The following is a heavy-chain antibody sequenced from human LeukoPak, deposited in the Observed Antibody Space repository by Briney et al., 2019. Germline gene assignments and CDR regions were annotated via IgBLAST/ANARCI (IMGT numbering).Heavy chain of an antibody. CDR2: INHSGST. D-gene: IGHD5-18*01. J-gene: IGHJ6*02. V-gene: IGHV4-34*01. CDR3: ARGLRIQLWTFYYYHYGMDV. Sequence: ASETLSLTCAVYGGSFSGYYWSWIRQPPGKGLEWIGEINHSGSTNYNPSLKSRVTISVDTSKNQFSLKLSSVTAADTAVYYCARGLRIQLWTFYYYHYGMDVWGQGTTVTVSS. CDR1: GGSFSGYY.